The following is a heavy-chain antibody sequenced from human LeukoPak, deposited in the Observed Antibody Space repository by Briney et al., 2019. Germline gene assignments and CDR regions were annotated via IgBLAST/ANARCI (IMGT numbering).Heavy chain of an antibody. V-gene: IGHV3-30*04. CDR1: GFTFGDYA. J-gene: IGHJ4*02. D-gene: IGHD5-12*01. CDR2: ISYDGSNK. Sequence: GGSLRLSCTASGFTFGDYAMSWVRQAPGKGLEWMAVISYDGSNKYYADSVKGRFTISRDNSKNTLYLQMNSLRAEDTAVYYCARGGRYSGYDYVGGYFDYWGQGTLVTVSS. CDR3: ARGGRYSGYDYVGGYFDY.